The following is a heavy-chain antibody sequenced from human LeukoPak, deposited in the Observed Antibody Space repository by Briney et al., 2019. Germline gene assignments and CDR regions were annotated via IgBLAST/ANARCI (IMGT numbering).Heavy chain of an antibody. CDR3: AREVVDTAMVPATDY. J-gene: IGHJ4*02. V-gene: IGHV4-38-2*02. Sequence: SETLSLTCTVSGYSISSGYYWGWIRQPPGKGLEWIGSIYHSGSTYYNPSLKSRVTISVDTSKNQFSLKLSSMTAADTAVYYCAREVVDTAMVPATDYWGQGTLVTVSS. CDR1: GYSISSGYY. D-gene: IGHD5-18*01. CDR2: IYHSGST.